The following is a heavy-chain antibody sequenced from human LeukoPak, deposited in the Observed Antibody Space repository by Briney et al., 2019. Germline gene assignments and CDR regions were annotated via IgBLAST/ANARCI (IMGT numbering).Heavy chain of an antibody. CDR1: GFTFISYS. CDR2: ISSSSSYI. D-gene: IGHD3-10*01. V-gene: IGHV3-21*01. J-gene: IGHJ6*02. CDR3: ARDLVVRGVMSYGMDV. Sequence: GGSLRLSCAASGFTFISYSMNWVRQAPGKGLEWVSSISSSSSYIYYADSVKGRFTISRDNAKNSLYLQMTSLRAEDTAVYYCARDLVVRGVMSYGMDVWGQGTTVTVSS.